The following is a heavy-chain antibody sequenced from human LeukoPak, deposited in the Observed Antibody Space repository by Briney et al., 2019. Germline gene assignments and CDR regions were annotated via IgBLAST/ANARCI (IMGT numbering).Heavy chain of an antibody. CDR3: ARDGYCSSTSCYKSAFDI. V-gene: IGHV3-21*01. J-gene: IGHJ3*02. CDR2: ISSSSSYI. CDR1: GFTFSSYS. D-gene: IGHD2-2*03. Sequence: GGSLRLSCAASGFTFSSYSMNWVRQAPGKGLEWVSSISSSSSYIYYADSVKGRFTIPRDNAKNSLYLQMNSLRAEDTAVYYCARDGYCSSTSCYKSAFDIWGQGTMVTVSS.